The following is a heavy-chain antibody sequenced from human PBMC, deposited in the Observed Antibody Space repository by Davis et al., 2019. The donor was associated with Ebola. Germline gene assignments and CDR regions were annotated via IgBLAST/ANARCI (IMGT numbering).Heavy chain of an antibody. J-gene: IGHJ6*04. Sequence: AASVKVSCKVSGYTLTELSMHWVRQAPGKGLEWMGGFDPEEGETIYAQKFQGRVTMTEDTATDTADMELRSLGPEDTAVYYCATDPPYYYYGMDVWGKGTTVTVSS. CDR2: FDPEEGET. CDR3: ATDPPYYYYGMDV. V-gene: IGHV1-24*01. CDR1: GYTLTELS.